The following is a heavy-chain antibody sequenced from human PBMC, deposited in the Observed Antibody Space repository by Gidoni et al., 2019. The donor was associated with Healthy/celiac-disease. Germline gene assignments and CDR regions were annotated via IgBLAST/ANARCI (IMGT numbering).Heavy chain of an antibody. CDR3: ARARRQVRGVYYFDY. CDR1: GGSFSGYY. J-gene: IGHJ4*02. D-gene: IGHD3-10*01. CDR2: INHSGST. V-gene: IGHV4-34*01. Sequence: QVQLQQWGAGLLKPSETLSLTCAVYGGSFSGYYWSWIRPPPGKGLEWIGEINHSGSTNYNPSLKSRVTISVDTSKNQFSLKLSSVTAADTAVYYCARARRQVRGVYYFDYWGQGTLVTVSS.